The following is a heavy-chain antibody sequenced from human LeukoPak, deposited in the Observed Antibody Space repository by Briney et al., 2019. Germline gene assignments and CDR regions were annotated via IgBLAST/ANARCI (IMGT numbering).Heavy chain of an antibody. CDR1: GYTFSSYT. D-gene: IGHD1-26*01. J-gene: IGHJ4*02. Sequence: GASVKVSCKASGYTFSSYTMNWVRQAPGQGLEWMGWINTNTGSPTYAQDYTGRFVFSLDTSVSTTYLQISRLKAEDTAVYYCASGPSYSGSNEYFDSWGQGTLVTVPS. CDR2: INTNTGSP. V-gene: IGHV7-4-1*02. CDR3: ASGPSYSGSNEYFDS.